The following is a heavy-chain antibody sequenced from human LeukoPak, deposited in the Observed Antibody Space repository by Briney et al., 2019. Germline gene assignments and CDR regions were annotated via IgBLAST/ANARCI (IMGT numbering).Heavy chain of an antibody. D-gene: IGHD3-9*01. CDR1: GGSISSYY. CDR2: IYYSGST. CDR3: ARVTYYDILTGYYSQYYFDY. J-gene: IGHJ4*02. V-gene: IGHV4-59*01. Sequence: SETLSLTCTVSGGSISSYYWSWIRQPPGKGLEWIGYIYYSGSTNYNPSLKSRVTISVDTSKNQFSLKLSSVTAADTAMYYCARVTYYDILTGYYSQYYFDYWGQGTLVTVSS.